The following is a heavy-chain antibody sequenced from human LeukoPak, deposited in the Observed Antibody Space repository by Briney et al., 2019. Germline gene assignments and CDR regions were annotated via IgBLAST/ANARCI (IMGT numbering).Heavy chain of an antibody. CDR2: IWYDGSNK. J-gene: IGHJ4*02. D-gene: IGHD1-26*01. V-gene: IGHV3-33*03. Sequence: PGGSLRLSCAAPEFTFSSYGMHWVRQAPGKGLEWVAVIWYDGSNKYYADSVKGRFTISRDNSKNSLYLQMNSLRTEDTALYYCAKSRATDFDYWGQGTLVTVSS. CDR1: EFTFSSYG. CDR3: AKSRATDFDY.